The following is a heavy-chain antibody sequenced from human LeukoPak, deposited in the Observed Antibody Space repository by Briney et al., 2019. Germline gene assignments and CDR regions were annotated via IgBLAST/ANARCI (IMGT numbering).Heavy chain of an antibody. CDR1: GGSISSYY. D-gene: IGHD3-10*01. Sequence: PSETLSLTCTVSGGSISSYYWSWIRQPPGKGLEWIGYIYYSGSTNYNPSLKSRVTISVDTSKNQFSLKLSSVTAADTAVYYCAKPMVRGVRVDYWGQGTLVTVSS. V-gene: IGHV4-59*01. CDR3: AKPMVRGVRVDY. CDR2: IYYSGST. J-gene: IGHJ4*02.